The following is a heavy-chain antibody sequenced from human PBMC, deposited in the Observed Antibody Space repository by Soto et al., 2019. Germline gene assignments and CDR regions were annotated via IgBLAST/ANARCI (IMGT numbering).Heavy chain of an antibody. Sequence: QVQLQQWGAGLLKPSETLSLTCAVYGGSFSGYYWSWIRQTPGKGLVWIGEINNSGSTNYNPSLKGRVTISVDTSKHHFSLNLSSATAADTDVYYCARGRDCSSSTCCYLGWFDPWGQGSLVTVSS. CDR3: ARGRDCSSSTCCYLGWFDP. CDR1: GGSFSGYY. V-gene: IGHV4-34*01. J-gene: IGHJ5*02. D-gene: IGHD2-2*01. CDR2: INNSGST.